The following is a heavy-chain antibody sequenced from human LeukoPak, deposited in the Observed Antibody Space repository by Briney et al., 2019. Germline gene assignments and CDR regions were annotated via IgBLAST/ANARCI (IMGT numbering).Heavy chain of an antibody. CDR3: AREVRGYSYGNYYYYGMDV. V-gene: IGHV3-33*01. Sequence: PGGSLRLSCAASGFTFSSYGMHWVRQAPGEGLEWVAVIWYDGSNKYYADSVKGRFTISRDNAKNSLYLQMNSLRAEDTAVYYCAREVRGYSYGNYYYYGMDVWGQGTTVTVSS. CDR2: IWYDGSNK. D-gene: IGHD5-18*01. CDR1: GFTFSSYG. J-gene: IGHJ6*02.